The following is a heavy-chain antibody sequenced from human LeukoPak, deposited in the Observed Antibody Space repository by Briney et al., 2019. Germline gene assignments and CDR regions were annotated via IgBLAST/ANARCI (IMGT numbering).Heavy chain of an antibody. V-gene: IGHV5-51*01. CDR1: GYSFTSYW. CDR2: IYPGDSDT. D-gene: IGHD5-12*01. Sequence: GESLKISCKGSGYSFTSYWIGWVRQMPGKGLEWMGIIYPGDSDTIYSPSFQGQVAISADKSISTAYLQWSSLKASDTAMYYCASLSSGYDFNNRGYYGMDVWGQGTTVTVSS. J-gene: IGHJ6*02. CDR3: ASLSSGYDFNNRGYYGMDV.